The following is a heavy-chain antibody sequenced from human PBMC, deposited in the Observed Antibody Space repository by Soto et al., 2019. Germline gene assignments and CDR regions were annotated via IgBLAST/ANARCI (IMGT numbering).Heavy chain of an antibody. J-gene: IGHJ5*02. CDR3: VLVFRLADTRWWFXP. V-gene: IGHV1-18*01. Sequence: ASVKVSCKASGYTFTSYDISWVRQAPGQGLEWMGWISAYNGNTNYAQKLQGRVTMTTDTSTSTAYMELRSLRSDDTAVYYCVLVFRLADTRWWFXPSTQGTLVTVSS. CDR2: ISAYNGNT. CDR1: GYTFTSYD. D-gene: IGHD2-15*01.